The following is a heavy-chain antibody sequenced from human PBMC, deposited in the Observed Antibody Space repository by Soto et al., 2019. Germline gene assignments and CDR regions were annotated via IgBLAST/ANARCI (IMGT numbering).Heavy chain of an antibody. CDR1: GFTFSTSC. CDR2: ISSSSSHI. D-gene: IGHD4-17*01. Sequence: GGSLRLSCAASGFTFSTSCMHWVRQAAGKGLEWVSSISSSSSHIYYADSVKGRFTISRDNAKNSLYLQMNSLRAEDTAVYYCARVKLRAADAFDIWGQGTMVTVSS. CDR3: ARVKLRAADAFDI. V-gene: IGHV3-21*01. J-gene: IGHJ3*02.